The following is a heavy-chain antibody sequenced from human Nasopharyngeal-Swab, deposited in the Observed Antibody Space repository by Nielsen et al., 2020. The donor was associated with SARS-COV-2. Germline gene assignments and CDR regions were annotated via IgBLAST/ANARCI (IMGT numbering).Heavy chain of an antibody. CDR2: ISSTTPYI. Sequence: GGSLRLSCVASGFTFSGYTMNWVRQAPGKGLEWISSISSTTPYIYYADSVKGRFTISRDNAKNSLYLQMNFLRVEDTAVYYCAKDLRLDYWGQGTLVTVSS. J-gene: IGHJ4*02. V-gene: IGHV3-21*01. CDR1: GFTFSGYT. CDR3: AKDLRLDY. D-gene: IGHD6-25*01.